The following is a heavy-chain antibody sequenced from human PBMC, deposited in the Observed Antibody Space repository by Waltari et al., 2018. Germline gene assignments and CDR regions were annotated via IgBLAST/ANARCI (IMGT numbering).Heavy chain of an antibody. D-gene: IGHD1-20*01. Sequence: QLLESGGGLVQPGGSLRLSCSASASPFCSPAMSWFRQAPGKGLEWVASMSGSGSRTYYADSVKGRFTISRDNSKNTLYLQMNSLGAEDTALYYCVKGADDHNGHPWSYNWFDPWSQGTLVTVSS. CDR1: ASPFCSPA. CDR2: MSGSGSRT. V-gene: IGHV3-23*01. J-gene: IGHJ5*02. CDR3: VKGADDHNGHPWSYNWFDP.